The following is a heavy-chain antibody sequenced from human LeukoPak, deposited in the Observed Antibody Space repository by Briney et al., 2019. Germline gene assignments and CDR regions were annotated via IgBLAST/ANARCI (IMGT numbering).Heavy chain of an antibody. D-gene: IGHD3-10*01. CDR3: ARRGITMVRGVIAAFDI. J-gene: IGHJ3*02. V-gene: IGHV4-34*01. CDR2: INHSGST. Sequence: SETLSLTCAVYGGSFSGYYWSWIRQPPGKWLEWIGEINHSGSTNYNPSLKSRVTISVDTSKNQFSLKLSSVTAADTAVYYCARRGITMVRGVIAAFDIWGQGTMVTVSS. CDR1: GGSFSGYY.